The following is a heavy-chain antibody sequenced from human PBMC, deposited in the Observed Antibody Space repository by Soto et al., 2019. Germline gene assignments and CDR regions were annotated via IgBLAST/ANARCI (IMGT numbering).Heavy chain of an antibody. J-gene: IGHJ6*02. Sequence: SVKVSCKASGGTFSSYAISWVRQAPGQGLEWMGGIIPIFGTANYAQKFQGRVTITADESTSTAYMELSSLRSEDTAVYYCARGQHYYDSSGYYSYSMDVWGQGTTVTVSS. CDR1: GGTFSSYA. CDR3: ARGQHYYDSSGYYSYSMDV. D-gene: IGHD3-22*01. V-gene: IGHV1-69*13. CDR2: IIPIFGTA.